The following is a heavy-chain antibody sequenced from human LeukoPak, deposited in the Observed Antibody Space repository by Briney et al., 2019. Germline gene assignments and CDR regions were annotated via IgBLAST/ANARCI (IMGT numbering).Heavy chain of an antibody. V-gene: IGHV3-30-3*01. CDR2: ISYDGSDK. J-gene: IGHJ4*02. CDR1: GFTFSSYA. CDR3: ARDGLRYFDGDFDY. D-gene: IGHD3-9*01. Sequence: GGSLRLSCAASGFTFSSYAMHWVRQAPGKGLEWVAVISYDGSDKYYADSVKGRFTISRDNSKNTLYLQMNSLRAEDTAVYYCARDGLRYFDGDFDYWGQGTLVTVSS.